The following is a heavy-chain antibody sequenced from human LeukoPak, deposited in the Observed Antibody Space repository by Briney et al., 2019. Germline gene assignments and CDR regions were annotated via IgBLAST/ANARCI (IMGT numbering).Heavy chain of an antibody. D-gene: IGHD2-2*01. CDR1: GFTFSSYG. Sequence: GGSLRLSCAASGFTFSSYGMHWVRQAPGKGLEWVAVIWYDGSNKYYADSVKGRFTNSRDNSKNTLYLQMNSLRAEDTAVYYCAREVIVVVPAAMHYWFDPWGQGTLVTVSS. CDR3: AREVIVVVPAAMHYWFDP. J-gene: IGHJ5*02. V-gene: IGHV3-33*01. CDR2: IWYDGSNK.